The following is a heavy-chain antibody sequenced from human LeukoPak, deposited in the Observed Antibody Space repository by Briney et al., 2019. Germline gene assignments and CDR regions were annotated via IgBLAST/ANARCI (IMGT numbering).Heavy chain of an antibody. J-gene: IGHJ5*02. V-gene: IGHV5-51*01. CDR1: GDRFTKSW. CDR2: IYPGDSDT. Sequence: SGESLKISCKGSGDRFTKSWIGWVRQMPGKGLEWMGIIYPGDSDTRYSPSFQGQVTISADKSISTAYLQWSSLKASDTAMYYCARLSHRTTGTQAFDPWGQGTLVTVSS. D-gene: IGHD1-1*01. CDR3: ARLSHRTTGTQAFDP.